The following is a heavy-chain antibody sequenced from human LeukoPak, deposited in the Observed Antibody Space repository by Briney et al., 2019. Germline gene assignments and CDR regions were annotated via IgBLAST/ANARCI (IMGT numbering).Heavy chain of an antibody. V-gene: IGHV3-7*03. CDR3: ARDGYEKSIDY. D-gene: IGHD5-12*01. J-gene: IGHJ4*02. Sequence: PGGSLRLSCAASGFTFSSYAMSWVRQAPGKGLEWVANIKQDGSEKYYVDSVKGRFTISRDNAKNSLYLQMNSLRAEDTAVYYCARDGYEKSIDYWGQGTLVTVSS. CDR1: GFTFSSYA. CDR2: IKQDGSEK.